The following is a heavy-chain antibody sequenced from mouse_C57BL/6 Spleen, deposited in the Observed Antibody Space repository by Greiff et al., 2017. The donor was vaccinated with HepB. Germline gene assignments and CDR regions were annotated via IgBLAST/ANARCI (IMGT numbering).Heavy chain of an antibody. CDR2: IDPSDSYT. V-gene: IGHV1-50*01. CDR3: ARWNYGSSWDYFDY. CDR1: GYTFTSYW. Sequence: VQLQQPGAELVKPGASVKLSCKASGYTFTSYWMQWVKQRPGQGLEWIGEIDPSDSYTNYNQKFKGKATLTVDTSSSTAYMQRSSLTSEDSAVYYCARWNYGSSWDYFDYWGQGTTLTVSS. D-gene: IGHD1-1*01. J-gene: IGHJ2*01.